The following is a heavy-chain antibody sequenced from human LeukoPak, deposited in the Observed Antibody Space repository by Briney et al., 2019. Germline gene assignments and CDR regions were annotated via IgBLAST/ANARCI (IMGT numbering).Heavy chain of an antibody. Sequence: GASVKVSCKASGYTFTGYYMHWVRQAPGQGLEWMGWINPNSGGTNYAQKFQGRVTMTRDTSISTAYMELSRLRSGDTAVYYCARDFLGCSSTSCYLFGYWGQGTLVTVSS. V-gene: IGHV1-2*02. CDR3: ARDFLGCSSTSCYLFGY. CDR1: GYTFTGYY. D-gene: IGHD2-2*01. J-gene: IGHJ4*02. CDR2: INPNSGGT.